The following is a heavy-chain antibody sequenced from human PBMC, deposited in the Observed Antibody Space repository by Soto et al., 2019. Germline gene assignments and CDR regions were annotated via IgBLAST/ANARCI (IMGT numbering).Heavy chain of an antibody. D-gene: IGHD4-17*01. Sequence: EVQLVESGGDLVKPGGSLRLSCAASEFTFANAWISWVRQAPGKGLKWVGRIKSKADGGTTDYAAPVKGRFTISRDESQNTLYLQMTSLKTDDTAVYYCTSLYYGHWGQGTLVTVSS. J-gene: IGHJ4*02. CDR2: IKSKADGGTT. CDR1: EFTFANAW. V-gene: IGHV3-15*01. CDR3: TSLYYGH.